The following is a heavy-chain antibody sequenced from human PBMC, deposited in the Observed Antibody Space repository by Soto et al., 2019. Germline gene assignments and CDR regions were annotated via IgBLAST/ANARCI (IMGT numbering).Heavy chain of an antibody. CDR1: GGSFSSADYY. J-gene: IGHJ4*02. V-gene: IGHV4-30-4*01. Sequence: QVQLRESGPGLVKPSQTLSLTCTVSGGSFSSADYYWTWIRQPPGKGLAWVGYIYYSGSTYYNPSLRSRLSISLDKSKRQFSLKLSSVTVADTAVYYCVSAHCDYPHFDSWGQGTLVTVSS. CDR2: IYYSGST. CDR3: VSAHCDYPHFDS. D-gene: IGHD4-17*01.